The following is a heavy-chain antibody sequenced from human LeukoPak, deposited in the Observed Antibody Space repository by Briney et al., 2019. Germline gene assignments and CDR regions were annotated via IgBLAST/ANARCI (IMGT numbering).Heavy chain of an antibody. CDR1: GYTFTGCY. J-gene: IGHJ6*02. CDR2: INPNSVAT. CDR3: AREKVRQSGMDV. Sequence: ASVKVSCKASGYTFTGCYVHWVRQAPGQGLEWLGRINPNSVATNYAQKFQGRVTMTRDTSISTAYMELSRLRSDDTAIYYCAREKVRQSGMDVWGQGTTVTVSS. V-gene: IGHV1-2*06. D-gene: IGHD1-1*01.